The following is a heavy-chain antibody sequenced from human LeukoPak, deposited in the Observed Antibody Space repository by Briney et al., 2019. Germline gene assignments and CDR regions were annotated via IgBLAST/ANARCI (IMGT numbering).Heavy chain of an antibody. CDR1: GYTFTSYY. V-gene: IGHV1-46*01. D-gene: IGHD1-7*01. J-gene: IGHJ4*02. CDR3: ARGLAYNWNYDKVFDY. CDR2: INPSGGST. Sequence: PTASVKVSCKASGYTFTSYYMHWVRQAPGQGLEWMGIINPSGGSTSYAQKFQGRVTMTRDTSTSTVYMELSRLRSDDTAVYYCARGLAYNWNYDKVFDYWGQGTLVTVSS.